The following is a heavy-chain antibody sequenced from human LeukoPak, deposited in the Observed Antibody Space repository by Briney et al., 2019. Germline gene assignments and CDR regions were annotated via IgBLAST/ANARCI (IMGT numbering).Heavy chain of an antibody. D-gene: IGHD6-19*01. CDR1: GFTFSSYS. CDR3: ARVNSSGWYEGFDY. J-gene: IGHJ4*02. V-gene: IGHV3-21*01. Sequence: GGSLRLSCAASGFTFSSYSMNWVRQAPGKGLEWVSSISSSSSYIYYADSAKGRFTISRDNAKNSLYLQMNSLRAEDTAVYYCARVNSSGWYEGFDYWGQGTLVTVSS. CDR2: ISSSSSYI.